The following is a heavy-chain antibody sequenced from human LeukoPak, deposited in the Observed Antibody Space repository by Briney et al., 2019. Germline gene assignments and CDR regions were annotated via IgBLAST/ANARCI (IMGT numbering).Heavy chain of an antibody. CDR2: IDSSGRT. J-gene: IGHJ4*02. Sequence: SETLSLTCTVSGGSISSYYWSWIRQPAGKGLECIGRIDSSGRTNYNPSLKSRVIMSVDTSKNQFSLKLHSVTAADTAVYYCARDQSRAPFDYWGPGTLVAVSS. V-gene: IGHV4-4*07. CDR3: ARDQSRAPFDY. CDR1: GGSISSYY.